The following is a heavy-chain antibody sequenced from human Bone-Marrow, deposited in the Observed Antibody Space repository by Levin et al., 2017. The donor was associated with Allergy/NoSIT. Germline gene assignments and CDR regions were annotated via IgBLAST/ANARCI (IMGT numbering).Heavy chain of an antibody. V-gene: IGHV3-74*01. Sequence: PGASVKVSCTASGFTLDSAWMHWVRQVPGKGLVWVSRIDEYGRTINYADSVRGRFTISRDVAKNTVYLQMNSLTDEDTALYYCARVVPSKGFSFDVWGQGTMVTV. CDR2: IDEYGRTI. J-gene: IGHJ3*01. D-gene: IGHD5-12*01. CDR1: GFTLDSAW. CDR3: ARVVPSKGFSFDV.